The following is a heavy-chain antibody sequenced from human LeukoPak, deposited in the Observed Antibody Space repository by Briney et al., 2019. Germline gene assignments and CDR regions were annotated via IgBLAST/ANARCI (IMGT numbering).Heavy chain of an antibody. CDR3: ARDQNTYGYCYFDY. V-gene: IGHV3-23*01. J-gene: IGHJ4*02. CDR2: ISASGGTT. Sequence: GGSLRLSCATSGFTFSSYAMTWVRQAPGKGLEWVSGISASGGTTSYADSVKGRFTISRDNSKNTLYLQMNSLRAEDTAVYYCARDQNTYGYCYFDYWGQGTLVTASS. CDR1: GFTFSSYA. D-gene: IGHD5-18*01.